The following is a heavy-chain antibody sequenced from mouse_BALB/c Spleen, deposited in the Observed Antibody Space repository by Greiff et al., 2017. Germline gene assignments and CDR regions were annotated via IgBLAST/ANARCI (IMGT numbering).Heavy chain of an antibody. Sequence: VQLQQTGPELVKPGASVKISCKASGYSFTDYIMLWVKQSHGKSLEWIGNINPYYGSTSYNLKFKGKATLTVDKSSSTAYMQLNSLTSEDSAVYYCARFTTATGGVYWGQGTTLTVSS. V-gene: IGHV1-39*01. D-gene: IGHD1-2*01. CDR1: GYSFTDYI. CDR3: ARFTTATGGVY. J-gene: IGHJ2*01. CDR2: INPYYGST.